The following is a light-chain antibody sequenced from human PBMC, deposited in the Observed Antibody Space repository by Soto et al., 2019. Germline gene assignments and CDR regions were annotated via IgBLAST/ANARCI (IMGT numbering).Light chain of an antibody. CDR1: SSDVGGHDY. V-gene: IGLV2-8*01. Sequence: QLVLTQPPSASGSPGQSVTISCTGTSSDVGGHDYVSWYQQHPGKAPKLMIYEVTKRPSGVPDRFSGSKSGNTASLTVSGLQAEDEADYYCSSYAGSNNFVFGTGTKVTVL. CDR3: SSYAGSNNFV. J-gene: IGLJ1*01. CDR2: EVT.